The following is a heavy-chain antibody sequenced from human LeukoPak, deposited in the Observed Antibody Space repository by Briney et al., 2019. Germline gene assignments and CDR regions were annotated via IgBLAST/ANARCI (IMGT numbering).Heavy chain of an antibody. Sequence: ASVKVSCKTSGYTFIGYYMHWVRQAPGQGLQWMGWINPNSGGTNYAQKFQGRVTMTRDTSISTAYMELSRLTSDDTAVYYCARGGSSGWKDAFDIWGQGTMVIVSS. D-gene: IGHD6-19*01. V-gene: IGHV1-2*02. CDR3: ARGGSSGWKDAFDI. J-gene: IGHJ3*02. CDR2: INPNSGGT. CDR1: GYTFIGYY.